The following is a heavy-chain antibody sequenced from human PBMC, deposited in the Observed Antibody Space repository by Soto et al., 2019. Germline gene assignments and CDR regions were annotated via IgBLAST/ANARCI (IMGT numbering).Heavy chain of an antibody. CDR1: GFTFSSYS. CDR2: ISSSSSYI. J-gene: IGHJ4*02. V-gene: IGHV3-21*04. Sequence: TGGSLRLSCAASGFTFSSYSMNWVRQAPGKGLEWVSSISSSSSYIYYADSVKGRFTISRDNAKNSLYLQMNSLRAEDTAVYYCAKDVDTAMVGRFDYWGQGTLVTVSS. D-gene: IGHD5-18*01. CDR3: AKDVDTAMVGRFDY.